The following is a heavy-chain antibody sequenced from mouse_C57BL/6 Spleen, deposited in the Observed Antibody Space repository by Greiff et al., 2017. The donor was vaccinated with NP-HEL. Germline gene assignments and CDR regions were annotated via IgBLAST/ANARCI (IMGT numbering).Heavy chain of an antibody. V-gene: IGHV2-2*01. J-gene: IGHJ4*01. CDR3: ARNSGGGYYEKSAMDY. CDR2: IWSGGST. Sequence: VQLKESGPGLVQPSQSLSITCTVSGFSLTSYGVHWVRQSPGKGLEWLGVIWSGGSTDYNAAFISRLSISKDNSKSQVFFKMNSLQADDTAIYYCARNSGGGYYEKSAMDYWGQGTSVTVSS. CDR1: GFSLTSYG. D-gene: IGHD2-3*01.